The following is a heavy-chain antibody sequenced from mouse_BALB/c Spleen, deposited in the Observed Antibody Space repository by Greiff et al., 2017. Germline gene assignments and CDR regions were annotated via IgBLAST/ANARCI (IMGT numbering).Heavy chain of an antibody. V-gene: IGHV3-8*02. CDR3: ARYLYYVPWFAY. CDR1: GDSITSGY. CDR2: ISYSGST. D-gene: IGHD1-1*01. J-gene: IGHJ3*01. Sequence: EVQRVESGPSLVKPSQTLSLTCSVTGDSITSGYWNWIRKFPGNKLEYMGYISYSGSTYYNPSLKSRISITRDTSKNQYYLQLNSVTTEDTATYYCARYLYYVPWFAYWGQGTLVTVSA.